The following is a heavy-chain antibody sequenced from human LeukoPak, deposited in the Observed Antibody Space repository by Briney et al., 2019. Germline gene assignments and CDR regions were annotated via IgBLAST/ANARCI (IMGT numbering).Heavy chain of an antibody. D-gene: IGHD3-22*01. V-gene: IGHV3-30-3*01. J-gene: IGHJ4*02. CDR1: GFTFSSYA. CDR2: ISYDGSNK. Sequence: GGSLRLSCAASGFTFSSYAMHWVRQAPGKGLEWVAVISYDGSNKYYADSVKGRFTISRDNSKNTLYLQMNSLRAEDTAVYYCARSLHSSGYYVYWGQGTLVTVSS. CDR3: ARSLHSSGYYVY.